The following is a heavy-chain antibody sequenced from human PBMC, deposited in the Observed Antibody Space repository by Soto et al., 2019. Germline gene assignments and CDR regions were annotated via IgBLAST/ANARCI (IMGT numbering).Heavy chain of an antibody. CDR3: AKVIRADSTSSNLYDYSGMDV. Sequence: QVQMVESGGGVVQPGRSLRLSCAASGFSFSTYGMHWVRQAPGKGLEWMAVISNDGSNKYYADSVKGRFTISRDNSKDTLFLQMNSLRGEDTAIYYCAKVIRADSTSSNLYDYSGMDVWGQGNTVTVSS. V-gene: IGHV3-30*18. J-gene: IGHJ6*02. CDR2: ISNDGSNK. D-gene: IGHD6-6*01. CDR1: GFSFSTYG.